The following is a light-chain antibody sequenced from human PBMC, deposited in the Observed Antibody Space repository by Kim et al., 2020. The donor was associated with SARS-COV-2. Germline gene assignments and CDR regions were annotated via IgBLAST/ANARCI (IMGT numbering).Light chain of an antibody. Sequence: GQRVTISCSGSSSNIGSNTVNWFQHLPGTAPQLLIFSNSHRPSGVPDRFSGSRSGTSASLAISGLQSEDEADYYCAVWDDSLNGPVFGGGTQLTVL. CDR3: AVWDDSLNGPV. CDR1: SSNIGSNT. J-gene: IGLJ3*02. V-gene: IGLV1-44*01. CDR2: SNS.